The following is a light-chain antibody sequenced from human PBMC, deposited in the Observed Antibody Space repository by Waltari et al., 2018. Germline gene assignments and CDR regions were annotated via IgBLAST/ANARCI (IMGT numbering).Light chain of an antibody. J-gene: IGLJ3*02. CDR2: SNN. CDR1: RSNIGTST. V-gene: IGLV1-44*01. CDR3: STWDYSLSGWV. Sequence: QSVLTQPPSASGTPGQKVTISCSGSRSNIGTSTVNWYQHLPGRAPKLLIYSNNQRHSGVPDRFSASKSGTSASLAISGLQSEDEAHYSCSTWDYSLSGWVFGGGTKLTVV.